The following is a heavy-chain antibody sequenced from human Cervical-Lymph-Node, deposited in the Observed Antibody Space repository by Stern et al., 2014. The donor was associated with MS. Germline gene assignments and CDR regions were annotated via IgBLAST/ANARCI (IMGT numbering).Heavy chain of an antibody. CDR3: ARGDSGWYYFDY. V-gene: IGHV1-3*01. D-gene: IGHD6-19*01. Sequence: QVQLMQSGAEVKKPGASVKVSCKASGYTFTSYAMHWVRQAPGQRLEWMGWINAGNGNTKYSQKFQGRVTITRDTSASTAYMELSSLRSEDTAVYYCARGDSGWYYFDYWGQGTLVTVSS. CDR2: INAGNGNT. CDR1: GYTFTSYA. J-gene: IGHJ4*02.